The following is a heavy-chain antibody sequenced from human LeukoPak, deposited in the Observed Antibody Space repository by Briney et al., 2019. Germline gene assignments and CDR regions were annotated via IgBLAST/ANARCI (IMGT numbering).Heavy chain of an antibody. Sequence: GASVKVSCKASGYTFTGYYMHWVRQAPGQGLEWMGWINPNSGGTNYAQKFQGRVTMTRDTSISTAYMELRSLRSDDTAVYYCAREYYDFWSGSAYYFDYWGQGTLVTVSS. V-gene: IGHV1-2*02. CDR1: GYTFTGYY. J-gene: IGHJ4*02. CDR2: INPNSGGT. CDR3: AREYYDFWSGSAYYFDY. D-gene: IGHD3-3*01.